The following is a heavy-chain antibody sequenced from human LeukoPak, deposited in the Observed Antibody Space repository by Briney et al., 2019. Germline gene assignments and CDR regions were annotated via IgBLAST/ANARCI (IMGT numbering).Heavy chain of an antibody. J-gene: IGHJ3*02. D-gene: IGHD1-26*01. Sequence: GGSLRLSCAASGFTFNSYGMHWVRQAPGKGLEWVAFIRYDGSKSYFADSVKGRFALSRDNSKNTLYLQMSSLRPEDTAVYYCARDSGSYRLRTTDAFDIWGQGTMVTVSS. CDR1: GFTFNSYG. V-gene: IGHV3-30*02. CDR2: IRYDGSKS. CDR3: ARDSGSYRLRTTDAFDI.